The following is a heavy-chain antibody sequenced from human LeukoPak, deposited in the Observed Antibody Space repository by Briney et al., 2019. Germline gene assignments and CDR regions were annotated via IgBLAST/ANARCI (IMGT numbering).Heavy chain of an antibody. Sequence: SETLSLTCAVYGGSFSGYYWSRIRQPPGKGLEWIGEINHSGSTNYNPSLKSRVTISVDTSKNQFSLKLSSVSAADTAVYYCARVRQQLAPAPLDYWGKGTLVTVSS. D-gene: IGHD6-13*01. CDR1: GGSFSGYY. CDR2: INHSGST. V-gene: IGHV4-34*01. J-gene: IGHJ4*02. CDR3: ARVRQQLAPAPLDY.